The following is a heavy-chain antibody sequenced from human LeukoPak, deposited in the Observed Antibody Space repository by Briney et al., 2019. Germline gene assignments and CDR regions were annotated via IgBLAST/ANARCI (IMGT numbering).Heavy chain of an antibody. D-gene: IGHD2-21*02. CDR1: RFTFCSYS. CDR3: ARSGWGLVTAFDY. CDR2: ISSSSSTI. Sequence: GGSLRLSCAASRFTFCSYSMIWVRPAPGQGLEWVSYISSSSSTIYDADSVKGRFTISRDNAKNSLYLQMNSLRDEDTAVYYCARSGWGLVTAFDYWGQGTLVTVYS. V-gene: IGHV3-48*02. J-gene: IGHJ4*02.